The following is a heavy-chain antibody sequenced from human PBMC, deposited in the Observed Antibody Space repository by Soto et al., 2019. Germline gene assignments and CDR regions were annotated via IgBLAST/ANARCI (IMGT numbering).Heavy chain of an antibody. CDR1: GFTFSTYA. V-gene: IGHV3-30-3*01. J-gene: IGHJ3*02. CDR2: ISYDGSNK. CDR3: ARPKERYCSGGTCYGRAVDI. D-gene: IGHD2-15*01. Sequence: QVQLVESGGGVVQPGTSLSLSCAASGFTFSTYAIHWVRQAPGKGLEWVAIISYDGSNKYYVDSVKGRFTISRDNSKNTLWLQMTSLRAEDTAVYYCARPKERYCSGGTCYGRAVDIWGQGTMVTVSS.